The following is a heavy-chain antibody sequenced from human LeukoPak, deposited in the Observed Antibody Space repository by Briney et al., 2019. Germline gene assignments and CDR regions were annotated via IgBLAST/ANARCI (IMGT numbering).Heavy chain of an antibody. Sequence: PGGSLRLSCAASGFVFSNAWMSWVRQAPGKGLEWVGSIKSKTDGGTTDYAAPVKGRFTISRDDSKNTLYLQMNSLKTEDTGVYYCTTDRCSSTSCLYYYYYYYMDVWGKGTTVTVSS. V-gene: IGHV3-15*01. D-gene: IGHD2-2*01. CDR1: GFVFSNAW. CDR2: IKSKTDGGTT. CDR3: TTDRCSSTSCLYYYYYYYMDV. J-gene: IGHJ6*03.